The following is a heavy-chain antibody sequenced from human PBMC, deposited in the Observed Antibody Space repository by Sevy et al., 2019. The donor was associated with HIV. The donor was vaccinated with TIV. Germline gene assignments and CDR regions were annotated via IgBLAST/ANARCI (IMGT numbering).Heavy chain of an antibody. V-gene: IGHV3-21*01. CDR1: GFTFSNYN. J-gene: IGHJ6*02. Sequence: GGSLRLFCAASGFTFSNYNMNWVRQAPGKGLEWVSFISFMSNYIYYGDSVKGRFTISRDNAKNSVYLQMNSLRAEDTTVYYCARGLVNWDGMDVWGQGTTVTVSS. CDR3: ARGLVNWDGMDV. D-gene: IGHD7-27*01. CDR2: ISFMSNYI.